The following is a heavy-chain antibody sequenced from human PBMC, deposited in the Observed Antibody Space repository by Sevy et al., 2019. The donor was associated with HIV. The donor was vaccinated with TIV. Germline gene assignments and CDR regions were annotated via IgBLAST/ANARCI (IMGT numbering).Heavy chain of an antibody. CDR2: IKQDGSEK. CDR1: GFTFSSYW. J-gene: IGHJ4*02. Sequence: GGSLRLSCAASGFTFSSYWMSWVRQAPGKGLEWVANIKQDGSEKYYVDSVKGRFTMSTDNAKNSLYLQMNSLRAEDTSVYDCARDLFGYEGVSDYWGQGTLVTVSS. CDR3: ARDLFGYEGVSDY. V-gene: IGHV3-7*01. D-gene: IGHD5-12*01.